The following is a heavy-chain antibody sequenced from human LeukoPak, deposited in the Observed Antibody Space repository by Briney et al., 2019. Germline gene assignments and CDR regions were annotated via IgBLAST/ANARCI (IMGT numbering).Heavy chain of an antibody. CDR1: GGTISSCNYY. CDR2: SYYSGST. CDR3: ATYYCGGDCYLGYFDY. D-gene: IGHD2-21*02. Sequence: PSETLSLTCTVSGGTISSCNYYWGWLRQPPGKGLEWIGNSYYSGSTYYNPSLKSRVTISVDTSKKQFSLKLSSVTAADTAVYYCATYYCGGDCYLGYFDYWGQGTVVTASS. V-gene: IGHV4-39*01. J-gene: IGHJ4*02.